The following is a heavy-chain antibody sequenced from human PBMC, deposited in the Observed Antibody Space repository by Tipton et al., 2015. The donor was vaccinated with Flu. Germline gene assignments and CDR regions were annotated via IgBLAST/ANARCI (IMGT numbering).Heavy chain of an antibody. D-gene: IGHD1-1*01. CDR2: IYYSGST. CDR3: ASHDARGVRVFDY. V-gene: IGHV4-39*01. Sequence: TLSLTCTVSGGSISSSSYYWGWIRQPPGKGLEWIGSIYYSGSTYYNPSLKSRVTISVDTSKNQFPLKLSSVTAADTAVYYCASHDARGVRVFDYWGQGTLVTVSS. CDR1: GGSISSSSYY. J-gene: IGHJ4*02.